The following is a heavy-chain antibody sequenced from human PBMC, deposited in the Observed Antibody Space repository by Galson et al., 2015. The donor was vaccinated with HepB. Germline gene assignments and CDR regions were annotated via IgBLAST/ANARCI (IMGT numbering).Heavy chain of an antibody. J-gene: IGHJ4*02. Sequence: SLRLSCAASGLSLSNYDMHWVRQAPGKGLGWVAFMRFDGSYKFYAESVKGRFTVSRDNSKNTLFLQMNSLRPEDTAVYYCAKLSIEWRRFANNDYWGQGTLVAVSS. D-gene: IGHD5-12*01. CDR3: AKLSIEWRRFANNDY. CDR2: MRFDGSYK. V-gene: IGHV3-30*02. CDR1: GLSLSNYD.